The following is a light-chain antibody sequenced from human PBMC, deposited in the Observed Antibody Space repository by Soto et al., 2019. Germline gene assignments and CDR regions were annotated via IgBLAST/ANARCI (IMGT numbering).Light chain of an antibody. CDR2: RNN. CDR1: SSNFGSNY. CDR3: AAWDDSLSGLYV. Sequence: QSVLAQPPSGSGTPGQRVAISCSGSSSNFGSNYVYWYQQLPGTAPKLLIYRNNQRPSGVPDRFSGSKSGTSASLAISGLRSEDEADYYCAAWDDSLSGLYVFGTGTKVTVL. J-gene: IGLJ1*01. V-gene: IGLV1-47*01.